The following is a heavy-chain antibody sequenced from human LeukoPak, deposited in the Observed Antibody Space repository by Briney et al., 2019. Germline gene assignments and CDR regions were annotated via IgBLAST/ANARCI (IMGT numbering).Heavy chain of an antibody. CDR2: INPNSGDT. CDR1: GYTFTDYY. J-gene: IGHJ4*02. Sequence: ASVKVSCKASGYTFTDYYMHWVRQAPGQGLDWMGWINPNSGDTNYAQNFQGRVSTTRDTSISTAYMELSRLSSDDTAVYYCAIVTYDTRGYSPFDCWGQGTLITVSS. V-gene: IGHV1-2*02. CDR3: AIVTYDTRGYSPFDC. D-gene: IGHD3-22*01.